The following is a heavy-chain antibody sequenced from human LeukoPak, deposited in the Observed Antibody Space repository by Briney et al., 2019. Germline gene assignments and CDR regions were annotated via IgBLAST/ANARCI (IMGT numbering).Heavy chain of an antibody. D-gene: IGHD3-22*01. CDR1: GGSINNYY. Sequence: MSSETLSLTCTVSGGSINNYYWTWIRQPAGKGLEWIGRICSDGDTYYNPSLKGRVTMSVDTSKNQFSLRLSSLTAADTAVYYCARDAYYYDSSGYFLLDYWGQGTLVTVSS. V-gene: IGHV4-4*07. J-gene: IGHJ4*02. CDR2: ICSDGDT. CDR3: ARDAYYYDSSGYFLLDY.